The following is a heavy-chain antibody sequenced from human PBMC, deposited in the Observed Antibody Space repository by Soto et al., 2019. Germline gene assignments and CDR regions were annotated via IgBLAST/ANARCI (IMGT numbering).Heavy chain of an antibody. J-gene: IGHJ4*02. D-gene: IGHD6-19*01. CDR2: INAGNGNT. CDR3: ARLQGGAGTSVKYFDY. Sequence: QVQLVQSGAEVKKPGASVKVSCKASGYTFTSYAMHWVRQAPGQRLEWMGWINAGNGNTKYSQKFQGRVTSTRDTSASTAYMQLSRLGSEDTAVYYCARLQGGAGTSVKYFDYWGQGTLVTVSS. CDR1: GYTFTSYA. V-gene: IGHV1-3*01.